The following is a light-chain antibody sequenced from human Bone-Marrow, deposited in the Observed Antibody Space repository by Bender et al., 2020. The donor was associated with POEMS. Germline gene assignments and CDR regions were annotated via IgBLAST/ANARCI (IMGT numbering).Light chain of an antibody. CDR3: CSYAGFWV. CDR1: SSDVGSYNL. J-gene: IGLJ3*02. V-gene: IGLV2-23*01. Sequence: QSALTQPASVSGSPGQSMTISGTGTSSDVGSYNLVSWYQEHPGKAPKLMIYEGRERPSGVSNRFSCSKSGNATSLTISWLRAGDEADYYCCSYAGFWVFGGGPKLTVL. CDR2: EGR.